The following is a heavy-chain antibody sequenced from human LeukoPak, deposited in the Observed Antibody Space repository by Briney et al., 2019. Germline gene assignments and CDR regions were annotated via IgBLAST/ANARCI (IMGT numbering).Heavy chain of an antibody. CDR2: ISAYNGNT. V-gene: IGHV1-18*01. CDR3: ASAGGGITTPRGGAFDI. Sequence: ASVKVSCKASGYAFTSYDINWVRQATGQGLEWIGWISAYNGNTNYAQKLQGRVTMTTDTSTSTAYMELRSLRSDDTAVYYCASAGGGITTPRGGAFDIWGQGTMVTVSS. J-gene: IGHJ3*02. CDR1: GYAFTSYD. D-gene: IGHD3-10*01.